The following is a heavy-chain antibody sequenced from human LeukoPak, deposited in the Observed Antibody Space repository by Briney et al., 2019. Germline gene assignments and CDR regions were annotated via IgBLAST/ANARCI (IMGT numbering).Heavy chain of an antibody. CDR3: ARAARSSSWVHAYYFDY. V-gene: IGHV4-39*07. CDR2: IYHSGST. Sequence: SETLSLTCSGSGGSISSSRYYWGWIRQPPGKGLEWIGSIYHSGSTYYNPSLKSRVTISVDTSKNQFSLKLSSVTAADTAVYYCARAARSSSWVHAYYFDYWGQGTLVTVSS. CDR1: GGSISSSRYY. D-gene: IGHD6-13*01. J-gene: IGHJ4*02.